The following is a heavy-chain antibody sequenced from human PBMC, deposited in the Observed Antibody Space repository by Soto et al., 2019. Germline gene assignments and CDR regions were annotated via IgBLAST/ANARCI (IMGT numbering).Heavy chain of an antibody. V-gene: IGHV3-30-3*01. D-gene: IGHD3-3*01. J-gene: IGHJ1*01. CDR1: GFTFSTYV. CDR3: AREDETSGQAGTFRL. Sequence: QVQLVESGGGVVQPGRPLRLSCVASGFTFSTYVMQWVRQTPGRGLEWVALISYDVGNTYYADSVKGRFTISRDNSKNTLYLQMNSLRTEDTALYYCAREDETSGQAGTFRLWGQGTLVTVSS. CDR2: ISYDVGNT.